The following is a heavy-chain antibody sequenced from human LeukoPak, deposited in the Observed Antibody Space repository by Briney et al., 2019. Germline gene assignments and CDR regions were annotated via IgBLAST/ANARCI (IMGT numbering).Heavy chain of an antibody. V-gene: IGHV1-69*06. J-gene: IGHJ4*02. CDR2: IIPIFGTA. CDR3: ARATITIFGVVMGKGFDY. Sequence: GSSVKVSCKASGGTFSSYAISWVRQAPGQGLEWMGGIIPIFGTANYAQKFQGRGTITADKSTSTAYMELSSLRSEDTAVYYCARATITIFGVVMGKGFDYWGQGTLVTVSS. D-gene: IGHD3-3*01. CDR1: GGTFSSYA.